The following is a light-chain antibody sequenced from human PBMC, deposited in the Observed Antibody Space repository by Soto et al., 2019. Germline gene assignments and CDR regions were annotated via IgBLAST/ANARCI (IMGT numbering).Light chain of an antibody. CDR1: QTISSW. CDR3: QQSYSRPRT. V-gene: IGKV1-39*01. CDR2: TAS. Sequence: DIQMTQSPSTLSGSVGDRVTITCRASQTISSWLAWYQQKPGKAPDLLIYTASNLESGVPSRFSGSGSGTDFTLTISSLQPEDFATYFCQQSYSRPRTFGQGTKVDI. J-gene: IGKJ1*01.